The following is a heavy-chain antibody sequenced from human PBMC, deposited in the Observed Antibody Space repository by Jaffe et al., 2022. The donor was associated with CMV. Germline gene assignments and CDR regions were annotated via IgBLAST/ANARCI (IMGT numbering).Heavy chain of an antibody. CDR3: ARLSGEQGGGYYYGY. CDR2: IYSGGST. J-gene: IGHJ4*02. Sequence: EVQLVESGGGLVQPGGSLRLSCAASGFTVSSNYMSWVRQAPGKGLEWVSVIYSGGSTYYADSVKGRFTISRDNSKNTLYLQMNSLRAEDTAVYYCARLSGEQGGGYYYGYWGQGTLVTVSS. D-gene: IGHD3-22*01. V-gene: IGHV3-66*04. CDR1: GFTVSSNY.